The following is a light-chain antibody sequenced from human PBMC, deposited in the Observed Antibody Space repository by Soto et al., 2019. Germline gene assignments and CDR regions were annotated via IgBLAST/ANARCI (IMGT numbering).Light chain of an antibody. CDR3: SSYTSSSTQV. Sequence: QSALTQPASVSGSPGQSITISCTGTSSDVGGYNYVSWYQQYPGKAPKLMIYEVSNRPSGVSNRFSGSKSGNTASLTISGLQAEDEADYYCSSYTSSSTQVFGTGTKLTVL. CDR2: EVS. V-gene: IGLV2-14*01. CDR1: SSDVGGYNY. J-gene: IGLJ1*01.